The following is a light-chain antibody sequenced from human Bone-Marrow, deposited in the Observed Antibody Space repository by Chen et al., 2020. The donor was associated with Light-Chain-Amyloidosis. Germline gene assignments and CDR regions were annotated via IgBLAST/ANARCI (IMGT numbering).Light chain of an antibody. V-gene: IGLV2-14*01. CDR2: EVS. CDR3: SSYTSSSTLGVV. Sequence: QSALTQPASVSGSPGQSITISCTGTSSDVGYNYVYWYQKHPGKAPKLMIYEVSNRPSGVSDRFSGSKSDNTASLTISGLQAEDEADYYCSSYTSSSTLGVVFGGGTKLTVL. CDR1: SSDVGYNY. J-gene: IGLJ2*01.